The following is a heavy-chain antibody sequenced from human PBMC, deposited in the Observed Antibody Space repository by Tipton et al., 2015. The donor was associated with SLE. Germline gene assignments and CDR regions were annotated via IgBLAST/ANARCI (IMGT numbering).Heavy chain of an antibody. CDR1: GFTFSSYS. CDR3: ARDGVLRFLEWLSHYYYYGMDV. D-gene: IGHD3-3*01. J-gene: IGHJ6*02. CDR2: ISSSSYI. Sequence: GSLRLSCAASGFTFSSYSMNWVRQAPGKGLEWVSSISSSSYIYYADSVKGRFTISRDNAKNSLYLQMNSLRAEDTAVYYCARDGVLRFLEWLSHYYYYGMDVWGQGTTVTVSS. V-gene: IGHV3-21*01.